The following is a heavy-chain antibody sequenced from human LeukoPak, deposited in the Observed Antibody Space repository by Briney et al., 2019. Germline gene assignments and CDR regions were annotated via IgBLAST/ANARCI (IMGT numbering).Heavy chain of an antibody. J-gene: IGHJ4*02. Sequence: ASVKVSCKASGYTFSDYYIHWVRQAPGQGLEWMGWSNPNINGTNYAQKFQGWVTMTRDTSISTAYMELRSLKSDDTAVYYCARGIGAADFWGQGILVTVSS. D-gene: IGHD3-16*01. CDR2: SNPNINGT. V-gene: IGHV1-2*04. CDR3: ARGIGAADF. CDR1: GYTFSDYY.